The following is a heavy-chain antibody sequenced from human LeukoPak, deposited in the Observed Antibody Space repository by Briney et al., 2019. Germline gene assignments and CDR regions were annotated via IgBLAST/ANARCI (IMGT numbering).Heavy chain of an antibody. J-gene: IGHJ4*02. D-gene: IGHD3-3*01. CDR3: ARVLRFSEWLNPPDY. CDR1: GFTFSSYG. Sequence: TGGSLRLSCAASGFTFSSYGMHWVRQAPGKGLEWVAFIRYDGSNKYYADSVKGRFTISRDNSKNTLYLQMNSLRAEDTAVYYCARVLRFSEWLNPPDYWGQGTLVTVSS. CDR2: IRYDGSNK. V-gene: IGHV3-30*02.